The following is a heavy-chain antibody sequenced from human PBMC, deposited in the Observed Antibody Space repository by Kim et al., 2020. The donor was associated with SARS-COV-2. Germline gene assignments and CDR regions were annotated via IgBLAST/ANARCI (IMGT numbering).Heavy chain of an antibody. Sequence: SETLSLTCTVSGGSISSYYWSWIRQPPGKGLEWIGYIYYSGSTNYNPYLKSRVTISVDTSKNQFSLKLSSVTAADTAVYYCARDFSFWGQGTLVTVSS. CDR1: GGSISSYY. CDR2: IYYSGST. D-gene: IGHD3-16*02. J-gene: IGHJ4*02. V-gene: IGHV4-59*01. CDR3: ARDFSF.